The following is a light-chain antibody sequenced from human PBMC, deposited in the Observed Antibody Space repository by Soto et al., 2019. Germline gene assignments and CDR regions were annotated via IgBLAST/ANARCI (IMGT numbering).Light chain of an antibody. CDR1: QSVISSY. J-gene: IGKJ4*01. CDR2: GAS. CDR3: QQDYNLPPLT. V-gene: IGKV3D-7*01. Sequence: PVDRVTLSSRAGQSVISSYLTWYQQKPGQAPRLPIYGASTRATGIPARFSGSGSGTDFTLTISSLQPEEFAVYYCQQDYNLPPLTFGGGTKVDIK.